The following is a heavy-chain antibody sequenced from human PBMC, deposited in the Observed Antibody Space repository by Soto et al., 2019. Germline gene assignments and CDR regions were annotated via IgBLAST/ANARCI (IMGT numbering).Heavy chain of an antibody. Sequence: PSETLSLTCAVSGDSIKTETWWSWLRQLPGTGPEWIGEIKHTGDANANPALRSRVSMSVDRTKNQFFLNLRSVSAADTAVYSCAREGRLHWFESWGQGTLVTVSS. J-gene: IGHJ5*01. CDR2: IKHTGDA. V-gene: IGHV4-4*02. CDR3: AREGRLHWFES. CDR1: GDSIKTETW.